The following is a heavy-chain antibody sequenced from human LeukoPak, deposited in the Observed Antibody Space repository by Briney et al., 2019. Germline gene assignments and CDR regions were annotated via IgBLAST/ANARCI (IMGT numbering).Heavy chain of an antibody. CDR1: GYTFTSYD. CDR3: ARGGVAAAGSYYYYYYMDV. Sequence: VASVTVSCKASGYTFTSYDINWVRQATGQGLEWMGWMNPNSGNTGYAQKFQGRVTMTRNTSISTAYMELSSLRSEDTAVYYCARGGVAAAGSYYYYYYMDVWGKGTTVTVSS. CDR2: MNPNSGNT. V-gene: IGHV1-8*01. J-gene: IGHJ6*03. D-gene: IGHD6-13*01.